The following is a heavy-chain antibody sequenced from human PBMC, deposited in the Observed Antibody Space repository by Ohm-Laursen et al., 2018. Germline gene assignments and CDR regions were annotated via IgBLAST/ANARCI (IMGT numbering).Heavy chain of an antibody. Sequence: TLSLTCTVSGASISGHYWSWIRQPPGKGLEWIGYIYYSGSTNYNPSLKSRVTISVDTSKNQFSLKLSSVTAADTAVYYCAGLNYDFWSIDPWGQGTLVTVSS. V-gene: IGHV4-59*11. CDR2: IYYSGST. CDR3: AGLNYDFWSIDP. CDR1: GASISGHY. D-gene: IGHD3-3*01. J-gene: IGHJ5*02.